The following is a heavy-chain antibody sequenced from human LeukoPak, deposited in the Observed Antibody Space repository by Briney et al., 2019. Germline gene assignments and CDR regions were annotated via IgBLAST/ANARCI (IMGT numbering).Heavy chain of an antibody. CDR1: GYAFTGYY. CDR3: ARDRLGSDLDY. V-gene: IGHV1-2*02. D-gene: IGHD3-9*01. Sequence: ASVKVSCKASGYAFTGYYLHWVRQAPGQGLEWMGWINPNSGGTNYAQKFQGRVTMTRDTSISTAYMDLSRLRSDDTAVYYCARDRLGSDLDYWGQGTLVTVSS. CDR2: INPNSGGT. J-gene: IGHJ4*02.